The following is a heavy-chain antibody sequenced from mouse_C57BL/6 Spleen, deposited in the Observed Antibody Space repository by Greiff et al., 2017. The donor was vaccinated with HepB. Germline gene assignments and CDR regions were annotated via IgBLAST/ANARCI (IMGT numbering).Heavy chain of an antibody. V-gene: IGHV1-55*01. CDR3: ARERVLGNWDWFAY. CDR1: GYTFTSYW. CDR2: IYPGSGST. D-gene: IGHD4-1*01. Sequence: QVQLKQSGAELVKPGASVKMSCKASGYTFTSYWITWVKQRPGQGLEWIGDIYPGSGSTNYNEKFKSKATLTVDTSSSTAYMQLSSLTSEDSAVYYCARERVLGNWDWFAYWGQGTLVTVSA. J-gene: IGHJ3*01.